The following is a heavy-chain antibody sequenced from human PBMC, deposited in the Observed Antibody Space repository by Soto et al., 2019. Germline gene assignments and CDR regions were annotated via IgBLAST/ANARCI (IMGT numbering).Heavy chain of an antibody. V-gene: IGHV3-7*01. J-gene: IGHJ4*02. CDR3: SRSLDS. CDR2: INPDGSEE. Sequence: GGSLRLSCAGSGFTLSDHYIDWVRQAPGKGLEWVANINPDGSEEQYVDSVKGRFTISRDNAKNSLYLQMSSVTAEDSALYYCSRSLDSWGQGTRVTVSS. CDR1: GFTLSDHY.